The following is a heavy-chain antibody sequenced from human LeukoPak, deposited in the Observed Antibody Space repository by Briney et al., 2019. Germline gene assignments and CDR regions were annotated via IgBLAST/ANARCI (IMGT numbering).Heavy chain of an antibody. D-gene: IGHD1-26*01. J-gene: IGHJ4*02. CDR1: GFTFSSYA. V-gene: IGHV3-23*01. Sequence: AGTLRLSCTASGFTFSSYAMCGFRRAPGGRLEGGLGSSGSGGSTYYTHSVKSRVTISVDNSKNTLYLQMNSLRAEDTAVYYWSKAYSNCVAAATSPVSWGEGTLVTVSS. CDR3: SKAYSNCVAAATSPVS. CDR2: SSGSGGST.